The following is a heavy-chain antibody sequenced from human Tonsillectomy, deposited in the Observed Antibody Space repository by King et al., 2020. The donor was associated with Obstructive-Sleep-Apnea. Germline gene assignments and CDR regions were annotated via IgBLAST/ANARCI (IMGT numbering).Heavy chain of an antibody. V-gene: IGHV3-7*01. CDR1: GFNFSSYW. D-gene: IGHD1-26*01. Sequence: VQLVESGGGLVQPGGSLRLSCAASGFNFSSYWMTWVRQAPGKGLEWVANVKHDGSDKYFVDSVKGRFTISRDNAKNSLFLQMNSLRAEDTAVYYCARDSHLGATSKYFQHWGQGTLVTVSS. CDR2: VKHDGSDK. CDR3: ARDSHLGATSKYFQH. J-gene: IGHJ1*01.